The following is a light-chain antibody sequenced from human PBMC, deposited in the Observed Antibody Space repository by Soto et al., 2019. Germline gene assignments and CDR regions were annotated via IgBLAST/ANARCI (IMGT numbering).Light chain of an antibody. CDR3: QQYNSYPRT. J-gene: IGKJ1*01. V-gene: IGKV1-5*03. CDR1: QSIDNW. Sequence: GDRVTITCRASQSIDNWLAWYQQKPGKAPNLLIFKASRLESGVPSRFSGSGSGTEFTLTISSLQPDDFVTYYCQQYNSYPRTFGQGTKVEIK. CDR2: KAS.